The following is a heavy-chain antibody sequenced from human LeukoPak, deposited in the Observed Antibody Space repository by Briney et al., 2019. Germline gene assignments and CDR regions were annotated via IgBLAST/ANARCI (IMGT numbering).Heavy chain of an antibody. J-gene: IGHJ4*02. CDR3: VRRGDASSGWGDRDF. V-gene: IGHV3-23*01. CDR2: IGGSGNET. D-gene: IGHD6-19*01. CDR1: GFTFNSNG. Sequence: PGGSLRLSCAASGFTFNSNGISWVRQAPGKGPEWVSTIGGSGNETYYADSVKGRFTISRDNSKNMVLLQMNSLTGEDTALYYCVRRGDASSGWGDRDFWGQGALVTVSS.